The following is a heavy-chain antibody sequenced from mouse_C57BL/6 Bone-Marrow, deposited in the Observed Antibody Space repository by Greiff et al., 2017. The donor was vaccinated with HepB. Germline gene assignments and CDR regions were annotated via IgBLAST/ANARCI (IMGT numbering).Heavy chain of an antibody. CDR1: GYTFTSYW. J-gene: IGHJ1*03. CDR3: AIPYYYGSSNWYFDV. D-gene: IGHD1-1*01. V-gene: IGHV1-52*01. CDR2: IDPSDSET. Sequence: QVQLQQPGAELVRPGSSVKLSCKASGYTFTSYWMHWVKQRPIQGLEWIGNIDPSDSETHYNQKFKDKATLTVDKSSSTAYMQLSSLTSEDSAVYYCAIPYYYGSSNWYFDVWGTGTTVTVSS.